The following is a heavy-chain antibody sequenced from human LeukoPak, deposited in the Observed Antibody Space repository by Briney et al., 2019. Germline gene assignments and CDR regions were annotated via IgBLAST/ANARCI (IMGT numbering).Heavy chain of an antibody. D-gene: IGHD5-24*01. J-gene: IGHJ4*02. V-gene: IGHV5-10-1*01. CDR2: VHPSDSYT. Sequence: GESLKISCQGSGYNFTTHWISWVRQMPGKGLEWMGRVHPSDSYTKYSPSFQGHVSISADKSISTAYLQWSSLRASDAAMYYCARLGDGYNDYYFDYWGQGTLVTVSS. CDR3: ARLGDGYNDYYFDY. CDR1: GYNFTTHW.